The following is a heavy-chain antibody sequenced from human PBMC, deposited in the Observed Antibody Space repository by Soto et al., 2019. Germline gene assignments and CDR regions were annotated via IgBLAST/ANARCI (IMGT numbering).Heavy chain of an antibody. CDR2: IVVGSGNT. Sequence: SVKVSCKASGFTFTSSAVQLVRQARGQRLEWVGWIVVGSGNTNYAQKFQERVTITRDMSTSTAYMELRGLRSEDTAVYYWAAGVDYSRNSHYLEYWHKRTLFTVAS. V-gene: IGHV1-58*01. J-gene: IGHJ4*02. CDR1: GFTFTSSA. D-gene: IGHD4-4*01. CDR3: AAGVDYSRNSHYLEY.